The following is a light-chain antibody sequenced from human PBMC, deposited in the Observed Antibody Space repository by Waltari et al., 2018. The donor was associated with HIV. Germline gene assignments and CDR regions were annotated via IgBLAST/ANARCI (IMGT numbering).Light chain of an antibody. Sequence: QSVLTQPPSSSGSPGQSVPISCTLGSSNLGAYPFVPWYQHRPGKAPKRPVFEGSRGPSGVPDRFSGSQYGNTASLTVSGLQADDEADYYCSSYAGINKPYVVGTGTKVTVL. CDR1: SSNLGAYPF. J-gene: IGLJ1*01. CDR3: SSYAGINKPYV. V-gene: IGLV2-8*01. CDR2: EGS.